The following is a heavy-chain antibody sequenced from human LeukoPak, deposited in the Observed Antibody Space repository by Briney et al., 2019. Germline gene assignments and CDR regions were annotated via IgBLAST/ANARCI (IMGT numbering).Heavy chain of an antibody. CDR1: SGSFSGYY. D-gene: IGHD6-19*01. Sequence: SETLSLTCAIYSGSFSGYYWNWIRQPPGKGLEWIGEINHSGFTNYNPSLNRGVTMSVDTSKNQFALKLTSVTTADTAVYYCAASGWTPGLDYWGQGTPVTVSS. CDR3: AASGWTPGLDY. J-gene: IGHJ4*02. V-gene: IGHV4-34*01. CDR2: INHSGFT.